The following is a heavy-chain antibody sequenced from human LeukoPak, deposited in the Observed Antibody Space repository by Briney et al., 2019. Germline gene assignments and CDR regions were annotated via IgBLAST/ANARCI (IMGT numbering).Heavy chain of an antibody. CDR1: GGSFSGYY. CDR3: ARGPLSGYYNDAFDI. D-gene: IGHD3-3*01. Sequence: SETLSLTCAVYGGSFSGYYWSWIRRPPGKGLEWIGEINHSGSANYNPSLKSRVTISVDTSKNQFSLKLSSVTAADTAVYYCARGPLSGYYNDAFDIWGQGTMVTVSS. CDR2: INHSGSA. V-gene: IGHV4-34*01. J-gene: IGHJ3*02.